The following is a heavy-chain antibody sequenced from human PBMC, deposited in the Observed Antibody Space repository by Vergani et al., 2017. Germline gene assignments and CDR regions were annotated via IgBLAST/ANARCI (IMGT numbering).Heavy chain of an antibody. J-gene: IGHJ5*02. CDR3: ARLGGYCSSTSCYFGSGWFDP. CDR1: GYTFTGYY. D-gene: IGHD2-2*01. Sequence: QVQLVQSGAEVKKPGASVKVSCKASGYTFTGYYMHWVRQAPGQGLEWMGWINPNSGGTNYAQKFQGRGTMTRDTSISTAYMELSRLRSDDTAVYYCARLGGYCSSTSCYFGSGWFDPWGQGTLVTVSS. CDR2: INPNSGGT. V-gene: IGHV1-2*02.